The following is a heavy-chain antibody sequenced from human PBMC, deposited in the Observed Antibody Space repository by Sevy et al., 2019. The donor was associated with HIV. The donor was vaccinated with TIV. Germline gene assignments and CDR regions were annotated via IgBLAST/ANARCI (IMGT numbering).Heavy chain of an antibody. CDR2: IWYDGTIK. Sequence: GGSLRLSCAASGFTFSSYVMHWVRQAPGKGLEWVALIWYDGTIKYYADSVKGRFTSSRDNSKDTLFLQMNSLTPEDTAVYYRARGRGYCGGDCYSIDYWGQRALVTVTS. V-gene: IGHV3-33*08. J-gene: IGHJ4*02. CDR3: ARGRGYCGGDCYSIDY. CDR1: GFTFSSYV. D-gene: IGHD2-21*02.